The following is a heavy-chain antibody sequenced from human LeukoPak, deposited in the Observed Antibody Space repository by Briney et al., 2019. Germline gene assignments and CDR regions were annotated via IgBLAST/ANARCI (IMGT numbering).Heavy chain of an antibody. CDR3: ARDSIVRGNIGNDMDV. D-gene: IGHD2-8*01. V-gene: IGHV3-11*01. CDR1: GFTFSDYY. Sequence: GGSLRLSCAASGFTFSDYYMSWIRQAPGKGLEWVSYISSSGSTIFYADSVKGRFTISRDNAKNSLYLQMNSLRAEDTAVYYCARDSIVRGNIGNDMDVWGKGTTVTVSS. CDR2: ISSSGSTI. J-gene: IGHJ6*03.